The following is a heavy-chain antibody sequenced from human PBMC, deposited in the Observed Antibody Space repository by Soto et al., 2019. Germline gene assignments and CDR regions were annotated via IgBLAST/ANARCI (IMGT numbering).Heavy chain of an antibody. CDR2: IIPIFGTA. CDR3: ARVVEVATISYYYYGMDV. D-gene: IGHD5-12*01. Sequence: QVQLVQSGAEVKKPGSSVKVSCKASGGTFSSYAISWVRQAPGQGLEWMGGIIPIFGTANYAQKFQGRVTIPADESTSTAYMELSSLRSEDTAVYYCARVVEVATISYYYYGMDVWGQGTTVTVSS. V-gene: IGHV1-69*01. J-gene: IGHJ6*02. CDR1: GGTFSSYA.